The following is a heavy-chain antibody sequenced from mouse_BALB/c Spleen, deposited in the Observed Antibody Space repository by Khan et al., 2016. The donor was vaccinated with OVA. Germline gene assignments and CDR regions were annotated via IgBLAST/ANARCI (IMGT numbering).Heavy chain of an antibody. V-gene: IGHV5-6-3*01. J-gene: IGHJ2*01. CDR2: INSNGGST. CDR3: AGMATTIN. D-gene: IGHD6-1*01. CDR1: GFTFSNYG. Sequence: EVELVESGGGLVQPGGSLKLSCAASGFTFSNYGMSWVRQTPDKRLELVATINSNGGSTYYPASVKGRFTIPRDNAKNTLYLQMSRLKSEDTAMDYCAGMATTINWVQGTTLTVYS.